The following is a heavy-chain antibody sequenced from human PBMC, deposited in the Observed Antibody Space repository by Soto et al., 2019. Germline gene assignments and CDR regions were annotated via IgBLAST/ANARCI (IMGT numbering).Heavy chain of an antibody. D-gene: IGHD5-12*01. Sequence: GGSLRLSYAASGFTFSRNWMSWVRQAPGKGLEWVANIKRDGSEQYYGDSVKGRFTISRDNAKNSLFLQMNSLRADDTAVYYCASLQWESSGYADYWGHGILVTVSS. J-gene: IGHJ4*01. CDR1: GFTFSRNW. CDR3: ASLQWESSGYADY. V-gene: IGHV3-7*03. CDR2: IKRDGSEQ.